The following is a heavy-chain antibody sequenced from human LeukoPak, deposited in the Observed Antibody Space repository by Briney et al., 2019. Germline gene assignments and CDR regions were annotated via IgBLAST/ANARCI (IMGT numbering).Heavy chain of an antibody. CDR3: ARDGIAVAGPPRGFDY. Sequence: PGRSLRLSCAASGFTFSSYGMHWVRQAPGKALEWLAVIWYDGSNKYYADSVKGRFTISRDNSKNTLYLQMNSLRAEDTAVYYCARDGIAVAGPPRGFDYWGQGTLVTVSS. D-gene: IGHD6-19*01. V-gene: IGHV3-33*01. CDR1: GFTFSSYG. CDR2: IWYDGSNK. J-gene: IGHJ4*02.